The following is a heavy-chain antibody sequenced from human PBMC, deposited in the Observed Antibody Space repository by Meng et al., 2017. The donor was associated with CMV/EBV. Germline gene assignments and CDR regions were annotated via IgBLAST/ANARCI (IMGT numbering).Heavy chain of an antibody. D-gene: IGHD5-18*01. CDR3: AHLDTAKLHFDY. CDR2: IYWDDDK. Sequence: QITLKESGPTLVKPTQTPPLTCTFSGFSLSTSGVGVGWIRQPPGKALEWLALIYWDDDKRYSPSLKSRLTITKDTSKNQVVLTMTNMDPVDTATYYCAHLDTAKLHFDYWGQGTLVTVSS. J-gene: IGHJ4*02. V-gene: IGHV2-5*02. CDR1: GFSLSTSGVG.